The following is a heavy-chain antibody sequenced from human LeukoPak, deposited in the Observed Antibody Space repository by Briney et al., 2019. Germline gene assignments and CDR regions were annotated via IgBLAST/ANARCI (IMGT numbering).Heavy chain of an antibody. D-gene: IGHD6-6*01. CDR2: IDWDDDK. V-gene: IGHV2-70*11. CDR1: GFSLSTSGMC. Sequence: ESGPTLLKPTQTLALTCAFSGFSLSTSGMCVSWIRQPPGKALEWLARIDWDDDKYYSTSLKTRLTISKDTSKNQVVLTMTNMDPVDAATYYCARTPYSSSLEAAFDIWGQGTMVTVSS. CDR3: ARTPYSSSLEAAFDI. J-gene: IGHJ3*02.